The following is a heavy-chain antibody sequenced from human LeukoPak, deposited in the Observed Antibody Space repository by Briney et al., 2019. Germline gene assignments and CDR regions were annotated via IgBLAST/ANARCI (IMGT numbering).Heavy chain of an antibody. CDR2: ISGSGGST. D-gene: IGHD6-6*01. J-gene: IGHJ4*02. CDR1: GFTFSSYA. Sequence: GGSLRLSCAASGFTFSSYAMSWVRQAPGKGLEWVSAISGSGGSTYYADSVKGRFTISRDNSKNTLYLQMNSLRAEDTAVYYCAKDLIEYSSSPKDYWGQGTLVTVSS. CDR3: AKDLIEYSSSPKDY. V-gene: IGHV3-23*01.